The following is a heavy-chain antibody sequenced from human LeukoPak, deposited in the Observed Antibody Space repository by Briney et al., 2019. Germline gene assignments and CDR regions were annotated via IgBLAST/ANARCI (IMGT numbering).Heavy chain of an antibody. CDR3: FSMRSYGDYPDY. CDR2: IRSKANSYAT. J-gene: IGHJ4*02. V-gene: IGHV3-73*01. D-gene: IGHD2/OR15-2a*01. CDR1: GFTFSGSA. Sequence: GGSLRLSCAASGFTFSGSAMHWVRQASGKGLEWVGRIRSKANSYATAYAASVKGRFTISRDDSKNTAYLQMNSLKTEDTAVYYCFSMRSYGDYPDYWGQGTLVTVSS.